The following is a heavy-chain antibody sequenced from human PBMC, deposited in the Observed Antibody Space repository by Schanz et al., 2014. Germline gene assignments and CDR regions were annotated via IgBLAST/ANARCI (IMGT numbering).Heavy chain of an antibody. Sequence: QVQLVDSGGDLVKPGGSLRLSCAASGFTFSDYYMSWIRQAPGKGPEWVSYISSGGRDTYYADSVQGRFTISRDNARNSLYLQMNSLRAEDTAVYYCVRDTDYHFDYWGQGTLVTVSS. CDR2: ISSGGRDT. CDR3: VRDTDYHFDY. V-gene: IGHV3-11*04. D-gene: IGHD4-17*01. CDR1: GFTFSDYY. J-gene: IGHJ4*02.